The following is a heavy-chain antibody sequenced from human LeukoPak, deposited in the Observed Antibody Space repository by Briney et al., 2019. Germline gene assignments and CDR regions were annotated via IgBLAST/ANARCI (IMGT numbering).Heavy chain of an antibody. CDR1: GFTFSRSW. J-gene: IGHJ5*02. CDR2: INEDGSEI. Sequence: PGGALRLSCAASGFTFSRSWMTWVRQAPGKGLDGVASINEDGSEIHYVDSVKGRFTISRDNAKDSLYLQMNSLTAEDTAMCYCVRAYHPGGWFDPWGQGTLVTVSS. D-gene: IGHD2-21*01. V-gene: IGHV3-7*04. CDR3: VRAYHPGGWFDP.